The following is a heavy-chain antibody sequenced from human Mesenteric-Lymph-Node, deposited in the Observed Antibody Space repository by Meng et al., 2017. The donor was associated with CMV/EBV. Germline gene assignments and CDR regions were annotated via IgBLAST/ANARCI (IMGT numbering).Heavy chain of an antibody. D-gene: IGHD3-9*01. V-gene: IGHV4-34*01. CDR3: ARGSSYDILTGYFDY. J-gene: IGHJ4*02. CDR2: INHSGST. Sequence: QVQVPHGGDGLLKPSETLSVTCAVYGGSFSGYYWNWIRQSPEKGLEWIGEINHSGSTTYNPSFTSRIIISVDTSTNQISLNMSSVSAADTAVYYCARGSSYDILTGYFDYWGQGALVTVSS. CDR1: GGSFSGYY.